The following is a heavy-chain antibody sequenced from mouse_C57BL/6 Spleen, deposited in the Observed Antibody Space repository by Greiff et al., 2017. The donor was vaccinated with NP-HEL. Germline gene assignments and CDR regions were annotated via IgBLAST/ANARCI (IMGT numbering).Heavy chain of an antibody. CDR2: IDPNSGGT. CDR3: ASPYGNYDAMDY. Sequence: QVQLQQPGAELVKPGASVKLSCKASGYTFTSYWMHWVKQRPGRGLEWIGRIDPNSGGTKYNEKFKDKATLTADKSSSTAYMQLSSLTSEDSAVYYCASPYGNYDAMDYWGQGTSVTVSS. D-gene: IGHD2-1*01. V-gene: IGHV1-62-3*01. J-gene: IGHJ4*01. CDR1: GYTFTSYW.